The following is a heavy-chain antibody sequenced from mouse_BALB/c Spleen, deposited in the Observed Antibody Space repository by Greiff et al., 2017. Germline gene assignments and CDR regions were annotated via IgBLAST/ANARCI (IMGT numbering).Heavy chain of an antibody. CDR1: GFTFSSYT. V-gene: IGHV5-6-4*01. Sequence: EVQVVESGGGLVKPGGSLKLSCAASGFTFSSYTMSWVRQTPEKRLEWVATISSGGSYTYYPDSVKGRFTISRDNAKNTLYLQMSSLKSEDTAMYYCTRDPFITTADYWGQGTTLTVSS. D-gene: IGHD1-1*01. CDR2: ISSGGSYT. CDR3: TRDPFITTADY. J-gene: IGHJ2*01.